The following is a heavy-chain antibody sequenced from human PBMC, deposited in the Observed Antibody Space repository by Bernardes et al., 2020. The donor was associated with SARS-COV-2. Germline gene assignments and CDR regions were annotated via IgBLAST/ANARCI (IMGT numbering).Heavy chain of an antibody. CDR3: VRSGGDY. Sequence: VEALRLSCAPFGFSFIIYWMSWVRPAPGKGLEWVANIQQDGCEQNYAYSLKGRFSISRDNAKESVYLEMNSPRVEDTAMNYCVRSGGDYWGQGTLVIVS. D-gene: IGHD1-26*01. CDR2: IQQDGCEQ. CDR1: GFSFIIYW. V-gene: IGHV3-7*01. J-gene: IGHJ4*02.